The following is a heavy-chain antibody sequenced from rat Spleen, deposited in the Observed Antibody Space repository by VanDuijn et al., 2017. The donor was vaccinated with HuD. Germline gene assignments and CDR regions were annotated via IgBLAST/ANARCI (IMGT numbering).Heavy chain of an antibody. J-gene: IGHJ2*01. CDR2: MWSGGST. Sequence: QVQLKESGPGLVQPSETLSLTCTVSGFSLTSYNVHWVRQPPGKGLEWMGVMWSGGSTDYNSALKSRLSISRDTSKNQVFLKMNSLQSEDTTTYYCARELTIAALDYWGQGVMVTVSS. CDR3: ARELTIAALDY. D-gene: IGHD1-2*01. CDR1: GFSLTSYN. V-gene: IGHV2-45*01.